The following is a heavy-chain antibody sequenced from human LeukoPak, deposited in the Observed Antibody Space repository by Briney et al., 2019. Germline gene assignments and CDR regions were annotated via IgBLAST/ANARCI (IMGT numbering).Heavy chain of an antibody. V-gene: IGHV4-59*08. CDR1: GGSIRSYY. J-gene: IGHJ4*02. Sequence: SETLSLTCTVSGGSIRSYYWSWIRQPPGKGLEWIGYIHYTGSTNYNPSLKSRVTISVDTSKNQFSLQPGSVTATDTAVYFCARHSSSWYPDYWGQGTLVTVSS. D-gene: IGHD6-13*01. CDR2: IHYTGST. CDR3: ARHSSSWYPDY.